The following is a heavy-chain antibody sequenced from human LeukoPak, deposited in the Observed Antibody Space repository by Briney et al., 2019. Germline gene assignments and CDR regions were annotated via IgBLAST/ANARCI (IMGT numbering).Heavy chain of an antibody. Sequence: EASVTVSCKASGYTFTGYYMHWVRQAPGQGLEWMGWINPNSGGTNYAQKFQGRVTMTRDTSISTAYMELSRLRSDDTAVYYCATSRWLYNWFDPWGQGTLVTVSS. J-gene: IGHJ5*02. CDR1: GYTFTGYY. CDR3: ATSRWLYNWFDP. D-gene: IGHD4-23*01. V-gene: IGHV1-2*02. CDR2: INPNSGGT.